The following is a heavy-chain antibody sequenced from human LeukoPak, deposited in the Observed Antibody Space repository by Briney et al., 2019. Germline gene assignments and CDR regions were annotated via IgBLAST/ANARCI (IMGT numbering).Heavy chain of an antibody. D-gene: IGHD6-6*01. Sequence: GGSLRLSCAASGFTVSSNYMSWVRQAPGKGLEWVSVLYSNGDTYYADSVKGRFTISRDNSKSTLYLQMSSLRAEDTAVYYRAKDQQDSSSSWGQGTLVTVSS. V-gene: IGHV3-53*01. CDR1: GFTVSSNY. CDR2: LYSNGDT. CDR3: AKDQQDSSSS. J-gene: IGHJ4*02.